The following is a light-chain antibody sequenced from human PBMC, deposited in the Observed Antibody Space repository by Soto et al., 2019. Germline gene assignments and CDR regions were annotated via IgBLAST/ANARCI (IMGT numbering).Light chain of an antibody. J-gene: IGKJ1*01. CDR2: AAS. CDR1: QSISSY. V-gene: IGKV1-39*01. CDR3: QQSYSTPWT. Sequence: MTQSPATLSVSPGERATLSCRASQSISSYLDWYQQKPGKAPKLLIYAASSLESGVPSRFSGSGSGTDFTLTISSLQPEDFATYYCQQSYSTPWTFGQGTKVDIK.